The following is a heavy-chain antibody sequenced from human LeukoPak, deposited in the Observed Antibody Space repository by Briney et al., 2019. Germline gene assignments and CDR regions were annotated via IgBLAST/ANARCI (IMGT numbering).Heavy chain of an antibody. Sequence: GGSLRLSCAASGFTFDDYTMHWVRQAPGKGLEWVSLISWDGDSTYYADSVKGRFTISRDNAKNSLYLQMNSLRAEDTAVYYCARGTTALMDVWGKGTTVTVSS. CDR3: ARGTTALMDV. CDR2: ISWDGDST. V-gene: IGHV3-43*01. J-gene: IGHJ6*03. D-gene: IGHD2-21*02. CDR1: GFTFDDYT.